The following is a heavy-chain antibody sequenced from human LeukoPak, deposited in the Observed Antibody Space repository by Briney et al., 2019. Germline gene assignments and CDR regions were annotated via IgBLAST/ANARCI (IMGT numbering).Heavy chain of an antibody. Sequence: ASVKVSCKASGYTFTGYYMHWVRQAPGQGLEWMGWINPNSGGTNYAQKFQGRVTMTRDTSISTAYMELSRLRSADTAVYYCARDHRSSTRCYGSLAYWGQGTLVTVSS. D-gene: IGHD2-2*01. CDR3: ARDHRSSTRCYGSLAY. CDR2: INPNSGGT. V-gene: IGHV1-2*02. J-gene: IGHJ4*02. CDR1: GYTFTGYY.